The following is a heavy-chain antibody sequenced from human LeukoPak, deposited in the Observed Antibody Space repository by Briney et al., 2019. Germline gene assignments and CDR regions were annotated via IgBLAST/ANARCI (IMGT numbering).Heavy chain of an antibody. Sequence: ASVKVPCKASGYTFTSYDINWVRQATGQGLEWMGWMNPNSGNTGYAQKFQGRVTMTRNTSISTAYMELSSLRSEDTAVYYCARWDFEYSSSSGYYYYYGMNVWGQGTTVTVSS. CDR3: ARWDFEYSSSSGYYYYYGMNV. V-gene: IGHV1-8*01. CDR2: MNPNSGNT. D-gene: IGHD6-6*01. CDR1: GYTFTSYD. J-gene: IGHJ6*02.